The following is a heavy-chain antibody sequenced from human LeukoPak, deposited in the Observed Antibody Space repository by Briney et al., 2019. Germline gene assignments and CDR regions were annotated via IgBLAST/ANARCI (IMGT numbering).Heavy chain of an antibody. J-gene: IGHJ4*02. CDR1: GFTFSSYG. Sequence: PGRSLRLSCAASGFTFSSYGMHWVRQAPGKGLEWVAVISYDGSNKYYADSVKGRFTISRDNSKNTLYLQMNSLRAEDTAVYYCAKEYSSSWVFDYWGQGTLVTVSS. V-gene: IGHV3-30*18. CDR3: AKEYSSSWVFDY. D-gene: IGHD6-13*01. CDR2: ISYDGSNK.